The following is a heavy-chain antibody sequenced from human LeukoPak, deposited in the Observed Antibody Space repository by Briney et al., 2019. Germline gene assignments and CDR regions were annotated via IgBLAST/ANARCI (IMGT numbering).Heavy chain of an antibody. D-gene: IGHD3-22*01. J-gene: IGHJ3*02. CDR2: IYYSGST. Sequence: SETLSLTCTVSGGSISSSSYYWGWIRQPPGKGLEWIGSIYYSGSTYYNPSLKSRVTISVDTSKNQFSLKLSSVTAADTAVYYRARRKRIVVVIPPPGAFDIWGQGTMVTVSS. V-gene: IGHV4-39*01. CDR3: ARRKRIVVVIPPPGAFDI. CDR1: GGSISSSSYY.